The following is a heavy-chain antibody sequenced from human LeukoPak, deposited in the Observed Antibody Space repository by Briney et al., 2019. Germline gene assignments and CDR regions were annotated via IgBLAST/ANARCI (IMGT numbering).Heavy chain of an antibody. CDR1: GGTFSSYA. CDR3: ARSQSYLAVAGSQGAFDI. V-gene: IGHV1-69*04. D-gene: IGHD6-19*01. Sequence: SVKVSCKASGGTFSSYAISWVRQAPGQGLEWMGRIIPILGIANYAQKLQGRVTMTTDTSTSTAYMELRSLRSDDTAVYYCARSQSYLAVAGSQGAFDIWGQGTMVTVSS. CDR2: IIPILGIA. J-gene: IGHJ3*02.